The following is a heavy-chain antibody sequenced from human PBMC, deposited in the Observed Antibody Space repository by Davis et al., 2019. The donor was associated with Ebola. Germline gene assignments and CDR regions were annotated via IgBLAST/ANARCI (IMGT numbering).Heavy chain of an antibody. Sequence: AASVKVSCKASGYTFTGYYMHWVRQAPGQGLEWMGWINPNSGGTNYAQKFQGWVTMTRDTSISTAYMELRSLRSDDTAVYYCARGRAMVRGDHNDYWGQGTLVTVSS. V-gene: IGHV1-2*04. J-gene: IGHJ4*02. CDR2: INPNSGGT. D-gene: IGHD3-10*01. CDR1: GYTFTGYY. CDR3: ARGRAMVRGDHNDY.